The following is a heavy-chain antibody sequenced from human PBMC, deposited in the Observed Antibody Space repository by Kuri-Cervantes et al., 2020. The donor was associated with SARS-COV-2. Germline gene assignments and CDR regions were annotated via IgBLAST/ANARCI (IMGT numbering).Heavy chain of an antibody. Sequence: SVKVSCKASGGTFSSYAISWVRQAPGQGLEWMGGIIPIFGTANYAQKFQGRVTITADESTSTAYMELSSLRSEDTAVYYCARAARTTMVRGVIGYWGQGTLVTVSS. CDR2: IIPIFGTA. V-gene: IGHV1-69*13. CDR3: ARAARTTMVRGVIGY. D-gene: IGHD3-10*01. CDR1: GGTFSSYA. J-gene: IGHJ4*02.